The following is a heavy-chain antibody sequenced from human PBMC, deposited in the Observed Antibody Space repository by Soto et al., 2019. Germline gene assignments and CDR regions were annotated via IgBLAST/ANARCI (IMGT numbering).Heavy chain of an antibody. CDR2: IYSGGST. V-gene: IGHV3-53*01. Sequence: EGQLVESGGGLIQPGGSARLSCAASGFTVSSNYMSWVRQAPGKGLEWVSVIYSGGSTYYADSVKGRFTISRDNSKNTLYLQMNSLRAGDTAVYYCARDRVESGYPEYFQHWGQGTLVTVSS. J-gene: IGHJ1*01. D-gene: IGHD3-22*01. CDR1: GFTVSSNY. CDR3: ARDRVESGYPEYFQH.